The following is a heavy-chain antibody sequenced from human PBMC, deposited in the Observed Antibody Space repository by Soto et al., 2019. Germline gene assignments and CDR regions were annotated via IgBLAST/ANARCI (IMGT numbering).Heavy chain of an antibody. CDR3: AKDRTLYYGSGSQADY. J-gene: IGHJ4*02. V-gene: IGHV3-23*01. D-gene: IGHD3-10*01. CDR1: GFTFSSYA. CDR2: ISGSGGST. Sequence: PGGSLRLSCAASGFTFSSYAMSWVRQAPGKGLEWVSAISGSGGSTYYADSVKGRFTISRDNSKNTLYLQMNSLRAEDTAVYYCAKDRTLYYGSGSQADYWGQGTLVTVSS.